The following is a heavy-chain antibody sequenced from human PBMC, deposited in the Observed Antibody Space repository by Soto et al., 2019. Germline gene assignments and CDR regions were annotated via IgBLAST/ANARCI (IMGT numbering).Heavy chain of an antibody. CDR3: ARQGGGAVSLDY. Sequence: GESLKISFKGSGYSFNSYWIGWVRQMPGRGLEWMAIINPVDSDTRYSPSFQGQVTISADKSINTAYLQWSSLKASDTAMYYCARQGGGAVSLDYWGLGTLVTVSS. J-gene: IGHJ4*02. D-gene: IGHD3-16*01. CDR2: INPVDSDT. CDR1: GYSFNSYW. V-gene: IGHV5-51*01.